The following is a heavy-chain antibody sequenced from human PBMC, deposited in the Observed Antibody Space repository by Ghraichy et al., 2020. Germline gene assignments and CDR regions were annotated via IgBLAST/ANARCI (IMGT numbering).Heavy chain of an antibody. Sequence: SETLSLTCTVSGGSISSYYWSWIRQPPGKGLEWIGYIYYSGSTNYNPSLKSRVTISVDTSKNQFSLKLSSVTAADTAVYYCARNTRYSSSWYLYWGQGTLVTVSS. CDR1: GGSISSYY. D-gene: IGHD6-13*01. CDR3: ARNTRYSSSWYLY. V-gene: IGHV4-59*01. CDR2: IYYSGST. J-gene: IGHJ4*02.